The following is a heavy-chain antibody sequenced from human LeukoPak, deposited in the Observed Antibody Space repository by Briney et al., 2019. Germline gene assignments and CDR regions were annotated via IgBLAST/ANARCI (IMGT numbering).Heavy chain of an antibody. CDR3: TRATFAYYDYVWGSYRSNYFDY. CDR1: GFTFSNAW. D-gene: IGHD3-16*02. Sequence: GGSLRLSCAASGFTFSNAWMSWVRQAPGKGLEWVGRIKSKTDGGTTDYAAPVKGRFTISRDDSKNTLYLQMNSLKTEDTAVYYCTRATFAYYDYVWGSYRSNYFDYWGQGTLVTVSS. CDR2: IKSKTDGGTT. V-gene: IGHV3-15*01. J-gene: IGHJ4*02.